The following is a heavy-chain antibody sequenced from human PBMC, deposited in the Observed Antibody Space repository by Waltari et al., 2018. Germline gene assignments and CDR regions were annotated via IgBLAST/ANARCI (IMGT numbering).Heavy chain of an antibody. V-gene: IGHV3-53*01. D-gene: IGHD4-17*01. CDR2: IYSGGST. Sequence: EVQLVESGGGLIQPGGSLRLSCAASGFTVSSNYMSWVRQAPGKGLGGVSVIYSGGSTYYADTVKGRFTISRDNSKNTLYLQMNSRRAEDTAVYYCAILAYGDYVDYWGQGTLVTVSS. CDR3: AILAYGDYVDY. J-gene: IGHJ4*02. CDR1: GFTVSSNY.